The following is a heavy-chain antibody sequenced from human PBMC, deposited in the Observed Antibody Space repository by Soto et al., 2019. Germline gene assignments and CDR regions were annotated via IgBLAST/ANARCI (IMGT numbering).Heavy chain of an antibody. D-gene: IGHD4-4*01. CDR3: ARLDYRDNWFDP. J-gene: IGHJ5*02. CDR2: ISAYNGNT. V-gene: IGHV1-18*01. CDR1: GYIFTSYG. Sequence: ASVKVSCKASGYIFTSYGISWVRQAPGQGLEWMGWISAYNGNTNYAQKLQGRVTMTTDTSTSTAYMELRSLRSDDTAVYYCARLDYRDNWFDPWGQGTLVTVSS.